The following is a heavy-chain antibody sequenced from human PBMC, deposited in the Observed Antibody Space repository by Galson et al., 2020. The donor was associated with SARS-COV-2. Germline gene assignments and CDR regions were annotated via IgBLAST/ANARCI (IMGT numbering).Heavy chain of an antibody. Sequence: SETLSLTCAVYGGSFSGYYWSWIRQHPGKGLEWIGEINHSGSTNYNPSLKSRVTISVDTSKNQFSLKLSSVTAADTAVYYCASNTNYYYYYGMDVWGQGTTVTVSS. J-gene: IGHJ6*02. D-gene: IGHD2-2*01. CDR2: INHSGST. CDR1: GGSFSGYY. V-gene: IGHV4-34*01. CDR3: ASNTNYYYYYGMDV.